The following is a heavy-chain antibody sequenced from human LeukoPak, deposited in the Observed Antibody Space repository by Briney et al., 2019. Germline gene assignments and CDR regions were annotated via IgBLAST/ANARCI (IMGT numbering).Heavy chain of an antibody. V-gene: IGHV4-59*08. CDR3: ARRDNYDILTGYYKGEDYFDY. J-gene: IGHJ4*02. D-gene: IGHD3-9*01. Sequence: TSETLSLTCSVSGGSISSYYWSWIRQPPGKGLEWIGYIYYSGSTNYNPSLKSRVTISVDTSKNQFSLKLSSVTAADTAVYYCARRDNYDILTGYYKGEDYFDYWGQGTLVTVSS. CDR1: GGSISSYY. CDR2: IYYSGST.